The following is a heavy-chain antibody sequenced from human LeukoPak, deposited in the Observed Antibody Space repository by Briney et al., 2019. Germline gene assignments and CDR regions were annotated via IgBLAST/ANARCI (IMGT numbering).Heavy chain of an antibody. CDR3: ARGYWMDV. D-gene: IGHD3-10*01. J-gene: IGHJ6*04. Sequence: PSETLSLTCTVSGGSISSGSYYWSWIRQPAGKGLEWIGRIYTSGSTNYNPSLKSRVTISVDTSKNQFSLKLSSVTAADTAVYYCARGYWMDVWGKGTTVTVSS. CDR1: GGSISSGSYY. V-gene: IGHV4-61*02. CDR2: IYTSGST.